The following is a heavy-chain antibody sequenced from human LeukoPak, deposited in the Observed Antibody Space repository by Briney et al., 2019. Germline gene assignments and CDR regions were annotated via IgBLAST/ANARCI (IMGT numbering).Heavy chain of an antibody. CDR3: ARQISDYYYYYIDV. CDR1: GGSISSSHYY. J-gene: IGHJ6*03. CDR2: IYYSGTT. V-gene: IGHV4-39*01. D-gene: IGHD3-10*01. Sequence: PSETLSLTCTVSGGSISSSHYYWGWIRQPPGKGLEWIGTIYYSGTTCYSPSLESRVTISEDTSKNQFSLTLRSVTAADTAVYYCARQISDYYYYYIDVWGKGTTVTVSS.